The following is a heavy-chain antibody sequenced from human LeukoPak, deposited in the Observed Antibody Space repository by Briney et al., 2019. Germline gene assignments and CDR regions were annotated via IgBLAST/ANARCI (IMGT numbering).Heavy chain of an antibody. CDR2: IIPIFGTA. CDR1: GGTFSSYA. Sequence: ASVKVSCKASGGTFSSYAISWVRQAPGQGLEWMGGIIPIFGTANYAQKFQGRVTITADESTSTAYMELSSLRSEDTAVYYCARVRLWFGELLYQDYWGQGTLVTVSS. D-gene: IGHD3-10*01. J-gene: IGHJ4*02. CDR3: ARVRLWFGELLYQDY. V-gene: IGHV1-69*13.